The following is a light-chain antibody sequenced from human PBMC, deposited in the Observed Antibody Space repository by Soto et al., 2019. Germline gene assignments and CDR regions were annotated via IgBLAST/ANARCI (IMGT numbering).Light chain of an antibody. CDR1: SSDVGGYDH. Sequence: QSVLTQPASVSGSLGQSITISCTGTSSDVGGYDHVSWYQQNPGKAPKVIIYEVSSRASGISSRFSASKSGNTASLTISGLQAEDEADYHCSSYSSSTTKWVFGGGTKLTVL. J-gene: IGLJ3*02. V-gene: IGLV2-14*01. CDR3: SSYSSSTTKWV. CDR2: EVS.